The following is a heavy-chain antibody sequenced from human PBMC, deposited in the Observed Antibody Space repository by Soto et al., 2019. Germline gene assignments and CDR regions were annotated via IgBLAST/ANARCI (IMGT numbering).Heavy chain of an antibody. D-gene: IGHD2-2*01. CDR2: INPDSGGT. V-gene: IGHV1-2*04. J-gene: IGHJ6*02. Sequence: ASVKVSCKASGYTFTGYYMHWVRQAPGQGLEWMGWINPDSGGTNYAQKFQGWVTMTRDTSIGTAYMELSRLRSDDTAVYYCARDRVPAAIRSPNGMDVWGQGTTVPVSS. CDR3: ARDRVPAAIRSPNGMDV. CDR1: GYTFTGYY.